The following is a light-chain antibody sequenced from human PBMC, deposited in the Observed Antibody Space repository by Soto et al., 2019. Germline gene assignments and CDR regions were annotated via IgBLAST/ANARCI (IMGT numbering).Light chain of an antibody. CDR3: SSYTSSSTRV. CDR2: DVN. CDR1: SSDVGGYNY. J-gene: IGLJ1*01. Sequence: QSALTQPASVSGSPGQSITIPCTGTSSDVGGYNYVSWHQQNPGKAPKLMIYDVNNRPSGVSYRFSGYKSGNTAALTISGLQAEDEADYYCSSYTSSSTRVFGTGTKLTV. V-gene: IGLV2-14*01.